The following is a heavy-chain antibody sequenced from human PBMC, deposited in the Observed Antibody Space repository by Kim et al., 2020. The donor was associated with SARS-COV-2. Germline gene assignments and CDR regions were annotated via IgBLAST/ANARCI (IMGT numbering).Heavy chain of an antibody. J-gene: IGHJ4*02. Sequence: AVPGKGRFTISRDIAQNTLYLEMNSLRAEDTAVYYCARGGNSSSRRAFDYWGQGTLVTVSS. V-gene: IGHV3-74*01. D-gene: IGHD6-13*01. CDR3: ARGGNSSSRRAFDY.